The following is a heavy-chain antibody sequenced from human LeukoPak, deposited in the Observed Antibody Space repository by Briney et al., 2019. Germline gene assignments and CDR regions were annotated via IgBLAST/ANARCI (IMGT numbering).Heavy chain of an antibody. D-gene: IGHD5-18*01. J-gene: IGHJ4*01. CDR1: GYSFTSYW. CDR2: IYPGDSDT. Sequence: GESLKISCKGSGYSFTSYWIGWVRQMPGKGLEWMGIIYPGDSDTRYSPSFQGQVTISADKSISTASLQWSSLKASDTAMYYCATMGATYSSGGDYWGQEPWSPSPQ. V-gene: IGHV5-51*01. CDR3: ATMGATYSSGGDY.